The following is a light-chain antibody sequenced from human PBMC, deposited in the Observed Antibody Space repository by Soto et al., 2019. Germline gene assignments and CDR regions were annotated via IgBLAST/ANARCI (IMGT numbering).Light chain of an antibody. CDR2: DAS. CDR1: QSISSW. Sequence: DVKVTNSPSAVSATIGDRVTITCRASQSISSWLAWYQQKPGKAPKLLIYDASSLESGVPSRFSGSGSGTEFTLTISSLQPDDFATYYCQQYNSYSWTFGQGTKV. J-gene: IGKJ1*01. V-gene: IGKV1-5*01. CDR3: QQYNSYSWT.